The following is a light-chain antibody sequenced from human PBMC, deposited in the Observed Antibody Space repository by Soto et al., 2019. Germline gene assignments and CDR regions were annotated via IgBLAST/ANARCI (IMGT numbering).Light chain of an antibody. CDR3: QQDVNSPGIT. V-gene: IGKV3-20*01. CDR1: QGVGSKY. Sequence: PGERATLSCRASQGVGSKYLAWYQQKPGQAPRLLIYAASTRATGIPDRFSGSGSGTDFTLTISSLEPEDFAVYYCQQDVNSPGITFGQGTRLEIK. CDR2: AAS. J-gene: IGKJ5*01.